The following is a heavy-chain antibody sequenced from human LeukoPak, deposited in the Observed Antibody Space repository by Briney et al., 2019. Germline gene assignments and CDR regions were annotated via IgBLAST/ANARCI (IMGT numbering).Heavy chain of an antibody. V-gene: IGHV1-8*01. D-gene: IGHD3-22*01. Sequence: ASVKVSCKASGYTFTSYDINWVRQATGQGLEWMGWMNPNSGNTGYAQKFQGRVTMTRNTSISTAYMELSSLRSEDTAVYYCARDLDYYDSSGYRPVDYWGQGTLVTVSS. CDR1: GYTFTSYD. J-gene: IGHJ4*02. CDR3: ARDLDYYDSSGYRPVDY. CDR2: MNPNSGNT.